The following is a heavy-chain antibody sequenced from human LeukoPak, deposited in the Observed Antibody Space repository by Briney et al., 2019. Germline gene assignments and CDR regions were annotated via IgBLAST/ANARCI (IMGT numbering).Heavy chain of an antibody. J-gene: IGHJ1*01. CDR1: GFTFSSYA. CDR2: ISGSGGST. CDR3: AKVVPTYYYDSSGQKYFQH. Sequence: PGGSLRLSCAASGFTFSSYAMSWVRQAPGKGLEWVSAISGSGGSTYYADSVKGRFTISRDNSKNTLYLQMNSLRAEDTAVYYCAKVVPTYYYDSSGQKYFQHWGQGTLVTVSS. D-gene: IGHD3-22*01. V-gene: IGHV3-23*01.